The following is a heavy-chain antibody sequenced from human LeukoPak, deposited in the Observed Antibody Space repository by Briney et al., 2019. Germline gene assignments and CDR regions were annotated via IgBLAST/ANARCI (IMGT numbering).Heavy chain of an antibody. CDR2: ISYDGSDK. D-gene: IGHD6-19*01. Sequence: GGSLRLSCAASGFTFSSYGMHWVRQAPGKGLEWVAVISYDGSDKYYADSLKGRFTISRDNSKNTLYLQMNSLSTEDTAVYYCAKVVQWLDPDFDYWGQGTLVTVSS. J-gene: IGHJ4*02. CDR3: AKVVQWLDPDFDY. CDR1: GFTFSSYG. V-gene: IGHV3-30*18.